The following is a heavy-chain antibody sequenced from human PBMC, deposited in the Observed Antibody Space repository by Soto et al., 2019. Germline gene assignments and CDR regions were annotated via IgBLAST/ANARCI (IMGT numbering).Heavy chain of an antibody. Sequence: EVQLVESGGGLVQPGGSLRLSCAASGLIVSSTYMSWVRQAPGKGLEWVSVISNGGDTHYADSVKGRFSLSRDISNNTLHLQMSSPRVEDTAVYYCAREPRYCSGGSCSITGDAFDIWGQGTMVTVSS. D-gene: IGHD2-15*01. CDR2: ISNGGDT. V-gene: IGHV3-66*01. CDR1: GLIVSSTY. J-gene: IGHJ3*02. CDR3: AREPRYCSGGSCSITGDAFDI.